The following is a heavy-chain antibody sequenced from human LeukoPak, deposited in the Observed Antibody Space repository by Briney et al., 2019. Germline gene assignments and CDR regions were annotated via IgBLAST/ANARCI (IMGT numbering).Heavy chain of an antibody. CDR3: ARAARTLFGVFIIAAFDI. Sequence: SVKVSCKASGGTFSRYGVNWVRQAPGQGLEWMGGIIPIFGAANYAQKFQGRVTITADTSTNTAYMELGSLRSEDAAVYYCARAARTLFGVFIIAAFDIWGQGTMVTVSS. CDR2: IIPIFGAA. CDR1: GGTFSRYG. D-gene: IGHD3-3*01. V-gene: IGHV1-69*06. J-gene: IGHJ3*02.